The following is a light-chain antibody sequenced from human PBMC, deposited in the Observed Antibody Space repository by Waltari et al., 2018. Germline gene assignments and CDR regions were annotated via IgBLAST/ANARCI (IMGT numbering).Light chain of an antibody. CDR3: QQYYSTPPIT. CDR1: QSVLYSSTNKNY. CDR2: WAS. J-gene: IGKJ5*01. Sequence: DIVLTQSPDPLAVSLGERATINCKSSQSVLYSSTNKNYLAWYQQKPGQPPKLLIYWASTRESGVPDRFRGSGSGADFTLTISSLQAEDVAVYYCQQYYSTPPITFGQGTRLEIK. V-gene: IGKV4-1*01.